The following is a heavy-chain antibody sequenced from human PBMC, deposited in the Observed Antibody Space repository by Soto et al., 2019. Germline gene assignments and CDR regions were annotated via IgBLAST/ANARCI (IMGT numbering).Heavy chain of an antibody. J-gene: IGHJ4*02. CDR3: AKDTPSTSLGYYFDL. V-gene: IGHV3-23*01. D-gene: IGHD3-16*01. CDR1: GFNFSLYA. Sequence: EVQLLESGGGLIQPGGSLRLSCVASGFNFSLYAMNWVRQAPGKGVEWVSTITRVGGNTYYADSVQGRFTMSRDNSVNTLYLQMNRLRVDDTAVYYCAKDTPSTSLGYYFDLWGQGTLVTVSS. CDR2: ITRVGGNT.